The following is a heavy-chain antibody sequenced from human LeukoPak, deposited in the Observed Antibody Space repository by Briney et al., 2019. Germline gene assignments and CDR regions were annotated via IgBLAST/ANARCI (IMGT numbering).Heavy chain of an antibody. CDR2: IYYSGST. CDR3: ARSQYQLLDFDP. D-gene: IGHD2-2*01. V-gene: IGHV4-59*01. J-gene: IGHJ5*02. Sequence: PSETLSLTCTVSGGSISSYYWSWIRQPPGKGLEWIGYIYYSGSTNYNPSLKSRVTISVDTSKNQFSLKLSSATAADTAVYYCARSQYQLLDFDPWGQGTLVTVSS. CDR1: GGSISSYY.